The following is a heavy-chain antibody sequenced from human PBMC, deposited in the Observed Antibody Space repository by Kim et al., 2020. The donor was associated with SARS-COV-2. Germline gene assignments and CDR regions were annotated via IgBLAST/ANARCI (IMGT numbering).Heavy chain of an antibody. D-gene: IGHD3-10*01. Sequence: SETLSLTCAVYGGSFSGYYWSWIRQPPGKGLEWIGEINHSGSTNYNPSLKSRVTISVDTSKNQFSLKLSSVTAADTAVYYCARAPGGVRGVKYDYWGQGTLVTVSS. V-gene: IGHV4-34*01. CDR1: GGSFSGYY. CDR2: INHSGST. CDR3: ARAPGGVRGVKYDY. J-gene: IGHJ4*02.